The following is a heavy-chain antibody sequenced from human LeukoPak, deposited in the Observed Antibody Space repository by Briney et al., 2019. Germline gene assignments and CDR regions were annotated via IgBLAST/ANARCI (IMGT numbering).Heavy chain of an antibody. D-gene: IGHD2-15*01. J-gene: IGHJ4*02. CDR1: GFTFSSYA. V-gene: IGHV3-30-3*01. Sequence: GGSLRLSCAASGFTFSSYAMHWTRQAPGKGLEWVAVISYDGSNEYYADSVKGRFTISRDNSKNTLYLQINSLRADDTVVYFCARDRGIGVAGSYYFDYWGQGTLLTVSS. CDR2: ISYDGSNE. CDR3: ARDRGIGVAGSYYFDY.